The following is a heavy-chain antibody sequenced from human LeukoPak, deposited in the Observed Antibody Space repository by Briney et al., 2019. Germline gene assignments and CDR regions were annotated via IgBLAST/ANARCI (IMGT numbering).Heavy chain of an antibody. Sequence: PGGSLRLSCAASGFTFSSYGMSWVRQAPGKGLEWVSAISGSGGSTYYADSVKGRFTISRDNSKNTLYLQMNSLRAEDTAVYYCAKDRVPIVVVPKGDAFDIWGQGTMVTVSS. CDR2: ISGSGGST. CDR1: GFTFSSYG. J-gene: IGHJ3*02. D-gene: IGHD3-22*01. V-gene: IGHV3-23*01. CDR3: AKDRVPIVVVPKGDAFDI.